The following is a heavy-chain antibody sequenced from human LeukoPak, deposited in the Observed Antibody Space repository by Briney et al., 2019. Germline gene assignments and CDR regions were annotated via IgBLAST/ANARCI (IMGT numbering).Heavy chain of an antibody. CDR3: AREYRSGYDDKIDY. V-gene: IGHV4-61*02. J-gene: IGHJ4*02. Sequence: KPSQTLSLTCTVSGGSINSGSHHWNWIRQPAGKGLEWIGRIYASGTNYNPSLKSRVTISVDTSKNQFSLKLGSVTAADTAVYYCAREYRSGYDDKIDYWGQGTLVTVSS. CDR1: GGSINSGSHH. CDR2: IYASGT. D-gene: IGHD3-22*01.